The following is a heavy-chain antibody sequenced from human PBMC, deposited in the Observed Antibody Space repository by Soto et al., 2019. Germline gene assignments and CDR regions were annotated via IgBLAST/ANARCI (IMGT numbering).Heavy chain of an antibody. CDR3: SRGGYCSSTSCRYYYYYGMDV. CDR1: GFTFSSYG. CDR2: IWTDGNNK. D-gene: IGHD2-2*01. Sequence: GGSLRLSCAASGFTFSSYGMHWVRQAPGKGLEWVAVIWTDGNNKYYADSVKGRFTISRDNSKNTLYLQMNSLRAEDTALYFCSRGGYCSSTSCRYYYYYGMDVWGQGTTVTVSS. J-gene: IGHJ6*02. V-gene: IGHV3-33*01.